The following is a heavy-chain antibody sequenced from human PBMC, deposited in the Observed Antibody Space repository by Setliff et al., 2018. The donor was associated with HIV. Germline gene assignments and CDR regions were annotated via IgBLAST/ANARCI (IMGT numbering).Heavy chain of an antibody. Sequence: GGSLRLSCAASGFTFSSYWMSWVRQAPGKGLEWVANIKQDGSDKYYVDSVKGRFTLSRDKSKYTLFLQMNSLKTEDTAVYYCATGRDSSRADYWGQGALVTVSS. D-gene: IGHD6-13*01. CDR2: IKQDGSDK. CDR3: ATGRDSSRADY. CDR1: GFTFSSYW. J-gene: IGHJ4*02. V-gene: IGHV3-7*01.